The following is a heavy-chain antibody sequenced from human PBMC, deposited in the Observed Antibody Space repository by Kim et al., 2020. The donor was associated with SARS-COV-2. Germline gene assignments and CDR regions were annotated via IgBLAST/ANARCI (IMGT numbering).Heavy chain of an antibody. V-gene: IGHV1-46*01. J-gene: IGHJ4*02. CDR3: ARVLGSWELLH. CDR1: GYTFTSYY. CDR2: INPSGGST. D-gene: IGHD1-26*01. Sequence: ASVKVSCKASGYTFTSYYVHWVRQAPGQGLEWMGIINPSGGSTSYAQKFQGRVTMTRDTSTSTVYMELSSLRSEDTAVYYCARVLGSWELLHWGQGTLVTVSS.